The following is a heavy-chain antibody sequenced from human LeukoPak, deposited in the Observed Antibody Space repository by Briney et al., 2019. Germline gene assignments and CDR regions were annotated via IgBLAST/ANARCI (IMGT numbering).Heavy chain of an antibody. J-gene: IGHJ4*02. CDR1: GFTFSDYY. D-gene: IGHD5-18*01. V-gene: IGHV3-11*04. CDR2: ISTNGRTI. Sequence: GGSLRLSCAASGFTFSDYYMSWIRQAPGEGLEWLSYISTNGRTIYYADSVKGRFTISRDNSKNTLYLQMNSLRAEDTAVYYCARSVDTAMVYYFDYWGQGTLVTVSS. CDR3: ARSVDTAMVYYFDY.